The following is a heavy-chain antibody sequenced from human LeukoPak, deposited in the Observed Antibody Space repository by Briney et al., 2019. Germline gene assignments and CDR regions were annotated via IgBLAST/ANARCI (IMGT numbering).Heavy chain of an antibody. CDR3: ARYRYSSGEYYFDY. Sequence: VASVKVSCKASGGTFSSYAISWVRQAPGQGLEWMGGIIPIFGTANYAQKFQGRVTITADKSTSTAYMELSSLRSEDTAVYYCARYRYSSGEYYFDYWGQGTLVTVSS. V-gene: IGHV1-69*06. J-gene: IGHJ4*02. CDR1: GGTFSSYA. D-gene: IGHD6-19*01. CDR2: IIPIFGTA.